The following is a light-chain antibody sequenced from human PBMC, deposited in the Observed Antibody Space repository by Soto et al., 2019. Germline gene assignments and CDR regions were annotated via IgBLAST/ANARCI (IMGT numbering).Light chain of an antibody. CDR2: DAV. CDR3: HQYNSWPRGT. J-gene: IGKJ3*01. V-gene: IGKV3-20*01. Sequence: EIVLTQSPGTLSLSPGEGATLSCRASQSVTGSNLAWYQQRPGQAPRLLIYDAVRRATGIPDRFSGSGSGTDFTLTISSLQSEDSAVYYCHQYNSWPRGTFGPGTKVEIK. CDR1: QSVTGSN.